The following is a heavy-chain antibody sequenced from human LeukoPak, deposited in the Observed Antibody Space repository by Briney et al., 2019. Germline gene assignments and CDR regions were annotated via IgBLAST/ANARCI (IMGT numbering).Heavy chain of an antibody. D-gene: IGHD2/OR15-2a*01. CDR3: AKVLNIYHYYGMDV. V-gene: IGHV3-23*01. J-gene: IGHJ6*02. CDR2: ISGSGGST. CDR1: GFTFTSYA. Sequence: GGSLRLSCAASGFTFTSYAMTWVRQAPGKGLEWVSGISGSGGSTDYADSVRGQFTISRDNSKNTLFLQMNSLRAEDTAVYYCAKVLNIYHYYGMDVWGQGTTVTVSS.